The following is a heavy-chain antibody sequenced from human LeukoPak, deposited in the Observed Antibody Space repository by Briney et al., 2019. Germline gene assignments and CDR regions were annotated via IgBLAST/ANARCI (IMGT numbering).Heavy chain of an antibody. V-gene: IGHV1-8*03. CDR2: MNPNSGNT. CDR3: AGMGYGGKAVDV. J-gene: IGHJ6*04. Sequence: PGASVKVSCKASGYTFTSYDINWVRQATGQGLEWMGWMNPNSGNTGYAQKFQGRVTITRNTSISTAYMELSSLRSEDTAVYYCAGMGYGGKAVDVWGKGTTVTVSS. CDR1: GYTFTSYD. D-gene: IGHD4-23*01.